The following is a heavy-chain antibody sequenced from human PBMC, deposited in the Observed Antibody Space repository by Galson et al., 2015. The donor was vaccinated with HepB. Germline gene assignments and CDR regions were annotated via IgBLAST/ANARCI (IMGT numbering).Heavy chain of an antibody. CDR3: ARVAEMTTVTTWPNYYYYYMDV. Sequence: SLRLSCAASGFTFSSYSMNWVRQAPGKGLEWVSSICSSNSYIYYTDSVKGRFTISRDNAKNSLFLEMSSLRAEDTAVYYCARVAEMTTVTTWPNYYYYYMDVWGKGTTVTVSS. D-gene: IGHD4-17*01. CDR1: GFTFSSYS. J-gene: IGHJ6*03. V-gene: IGHV3-21*06. CDR2: ICSSNSYI.